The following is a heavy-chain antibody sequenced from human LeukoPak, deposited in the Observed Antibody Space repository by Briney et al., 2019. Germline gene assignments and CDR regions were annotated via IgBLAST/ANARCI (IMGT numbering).Heavy chain of an antibody. CDR2: ISDSGAGT. Sequence: SGGSLRLSCAASGFTFNNYAMSWVRQAPGRGLEWVSSISDSGAGTYFADSVKGRFIISRDNSKNTLYLQMSSLRADDTAVYYCAKRQRITLFGVNTDYFDYWGQGTLVTVSS. D-gene: IGHD3-3*01. V-gene: IGHV3-23*01. J-gene: IGHJ4*02. CDR1: GFTFNNYA. CDR3: AKRQRITLFGVNTDYFDY.